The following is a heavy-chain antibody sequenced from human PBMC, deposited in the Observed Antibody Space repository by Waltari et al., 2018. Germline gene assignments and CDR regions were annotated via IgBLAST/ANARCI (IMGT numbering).Heavy chain of an antibody. J-gene: IGHJ4*02. CDR1: GGSFSGYY. V-gene: IGHV4-34*01. Sequence: QVQLQQWGAGLLKPSETLSLTCAVYGGSFSGYYWSWIRQPPGTGLEWIGEINHSGSTNYNPSLKSRVTISVDTSKNQFSLKLSSVTAADTAVYYCARGRGYDILTGHHSYYFDYWGQGTLVTVSS. D-gene: IGHD3-9*01. CDR2: INHSGST. CDR3: ARGRGYDILTGHHSYYFDY.